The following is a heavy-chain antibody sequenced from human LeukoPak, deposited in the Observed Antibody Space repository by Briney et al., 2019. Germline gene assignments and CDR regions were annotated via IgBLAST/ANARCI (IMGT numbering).Heavy chain of an antibody. CDR1: GFTFSSYA. Sequence: GGXLRLSCAASGFTFSSYAMSWVRQAPGKGLEGVSAISGSGGSTYYADSVKGRFTISRDNSKNTLYLQMNSLRAEDTAVYYCAAYYYDILTGYFDYWGQGTLVTVSS. J-gene: IGHJ4*02. V-gene: IGHV3-23*01. CDR3: AAYYYDILTGYFDY. D-gene: IGHD3-9*01. CDR2: ISGSGGST.